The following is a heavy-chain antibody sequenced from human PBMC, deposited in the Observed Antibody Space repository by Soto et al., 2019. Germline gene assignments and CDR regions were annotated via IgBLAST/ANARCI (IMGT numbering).Heavy chain of an antibody. CDR3: ARTLLPATKGAFDI. J-gene: IGHJ3*02. Sequence: QVQLQESGPGLVKPSETLSLTCSVSGGSISSYYWSWIRQPAGKGLEWIGRISTSGSTNDNPSLKKRVTMSIDTANNPFSLKLISVTAGDTAVYYCARTLLPATKGAFDIWGQGTLVTVS. CDR1: GGSISSYY. D-gene: IGHD2-2*01. CDR2: ISTSGST. V-gene: IGHV4-4*07.